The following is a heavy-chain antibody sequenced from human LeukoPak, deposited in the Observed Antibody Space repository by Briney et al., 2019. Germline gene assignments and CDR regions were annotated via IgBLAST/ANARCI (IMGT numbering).Heavy chain of an antibody. J-gene: IGHJ3*02. V-gene: IGHV4-59*13. CDR2: IYYSGST. Sequence: SETLSLTCTVSGGSISSYYWSWIRQPPGKGLEWIGYIYYSGSTNYNPSLKSRVTISVDTSKNQFSLKLSSVTAADTAVYYCARGRMDYDILTGYYLRSFDIWGQGTMVTVSS. CDR3: ARGRMDYDILTGYYLRSFDI. D-gene: IGHD3-9*01. CDR1: GGSISSYY.